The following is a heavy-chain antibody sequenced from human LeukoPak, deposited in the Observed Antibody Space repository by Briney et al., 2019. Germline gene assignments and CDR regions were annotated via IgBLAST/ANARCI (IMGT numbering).Heavy chain of an antibody. CDR3: AREVTMVRGYDAFDI. CDR2: VKQDGSEK. CDR1: GFTFSSYW. Sequence: PGGSLRLSCAASGFTFSSYWMSWVRQAPGKGLEWVANVKQDGSEKYYVDSVKGRFTISRDNAKNSLYLQMNSLRAEDTAVYYCAREVTMVRGYDAFDIWGQGTMVTVSS. J-gene: IGHJ3*02. V-gene: IGHV3-7*01. D-gene: IGHD3-10*01.